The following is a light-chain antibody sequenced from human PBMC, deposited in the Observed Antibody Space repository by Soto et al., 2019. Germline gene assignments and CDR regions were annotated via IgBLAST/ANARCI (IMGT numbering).Light chain of an antibody. CDR1: QSLLHSNGYNY. V-gene: IGKV2-28*01. Sequence: DIVMTQSPLSLPVTPGEPASISCRSSQSLLHSNGYNYLDWYLQKPGQSPQLLIYLGSNRASGVPDRFSGSGSGTDFTLKISRVEAEDVGVYYCMQALQTPPYTFGQGTKVDIK. CDR2: LGS. CDR3: MQALQTPPYT. J-gene: IGKJ2*01.